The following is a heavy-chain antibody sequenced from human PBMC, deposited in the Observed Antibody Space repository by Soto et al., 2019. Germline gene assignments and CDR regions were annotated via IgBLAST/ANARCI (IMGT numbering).Heavy chain of an antibody. CDR3: ARESEDLTSNFDY. J-gene: IGHJ4*02. V-gene: IGHV3-21*06. CDR1: VFTFTRYS. Sequence: GGSLRLSCAASVFTFTRYSMNWVRQAAGKGLEWVSSISSTTNYIYYGDSMKGRFTISRDNAKNSLYLEMNSLRAEDTAVYYCARESEDLTSNFDYWGQGTLVTVSS. CDR2: ISSTTNYI.